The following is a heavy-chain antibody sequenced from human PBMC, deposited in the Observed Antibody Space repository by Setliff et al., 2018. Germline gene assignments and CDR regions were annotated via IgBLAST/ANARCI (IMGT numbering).Heavy chain of an antibody. J-gene: IGHJ3*01. Sequence: KPSETLSLTCTVSGDSISSGDYFWSWIRQPPGKGLEWIAYIYHGGSAYYNPSLKSRVTMSVDTSKNQFSLHLTSVTAADTAVYYCAREVGTSTSSDAFDVWGQGMMVTVSS. CDR2: IYHGGSA. CDR1: GDSISSGDYF. D-gene: IGHD1-26*01. V-gene: IGHV4-30-4*08. CDR3: AREVGTSTSSDAFDV.